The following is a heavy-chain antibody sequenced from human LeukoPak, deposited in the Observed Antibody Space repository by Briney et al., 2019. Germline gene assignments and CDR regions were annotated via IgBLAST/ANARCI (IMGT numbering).Heavy chain of an antibody. V-gene: IGHV4-34*01. J-gene: IGHJ4*02. Sequence: KPSETLSLTCAVYGGSFNGYYWSWIRQPPGKGLEWIGEINHSGSTNYNPSLKSRVTISVDTSKNQFSLKLSSVTAADTAVYYCARVSPVPDYWGQGTLVTVSS. CDR2: INHSGST. CDR1: GGSFNGYY. CDR3: ARVSPVPDY. D-gene: IGHD2-2*01.